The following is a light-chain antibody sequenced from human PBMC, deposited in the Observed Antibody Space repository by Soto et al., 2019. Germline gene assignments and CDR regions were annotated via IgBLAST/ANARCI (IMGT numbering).Light chain of an antibody. Sequence: EFVLTQSPATLSLSPGERATLACRASQSVSSYLAWYQQKPGQAPRLLIYDASNRATGIPARFSGSGSGTDFTLTISSLDPEDLAVYYCQQRSNWPITFGQGTRLEIK. CDR3: QQRSNWPIT. CDR2: DAS. J-gene: IGKJ5*01. V-gene: IGKV3-11*01. CDR1: QSVSSY.